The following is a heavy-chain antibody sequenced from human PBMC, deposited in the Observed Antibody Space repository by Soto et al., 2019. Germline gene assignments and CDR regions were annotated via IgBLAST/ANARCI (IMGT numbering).Heavy chain of an antibody. CDR2: INHSGST. Sequence: SETLSLTCAVYGGSFSGYYLSWIRQPPGKGLEWIGEINHSGSTNYNPSLKSRVTISVDTSKNQFSLKLSSVTAADTAVYYCARGPGVYGDYVFDWYFDLWGRGTLVTVSS. J-gene: IGHJ2*01. CDR1: GGSFSGYY. V-gene: IGHV4-34*01. CDR3: ARGPGVYGDYVFDWYFDL. D-gene: IGHD4-17*01.